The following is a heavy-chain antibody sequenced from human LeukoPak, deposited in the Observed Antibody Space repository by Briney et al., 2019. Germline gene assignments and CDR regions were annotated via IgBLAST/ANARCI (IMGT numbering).Heavy chain of an antibody. Sequence: GGSLRLSCVASGFTFSSYAMSWVRQAPGKGLEWVSAISGSGGSTYYADSVKGRFTISRDNSKNTLYLQMNSLRAEDTAVYYCAKGPDGQWLVRLLCYWGQGTLVTVSS. D-gene: IGHD6-19*01. V-gene: IGHV3-23*01. CDR1: GFTFSSYA. CDR2: ISGSGGST. CDR3: AKGPDGQWLVRLLCY. J-gene: IGHJ4*02.